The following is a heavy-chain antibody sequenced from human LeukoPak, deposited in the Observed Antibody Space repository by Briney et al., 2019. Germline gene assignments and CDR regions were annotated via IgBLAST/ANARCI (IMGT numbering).Heavy chain of an antibody. D-gene: IGHD2-21*01. CDR3: GSSSMYYGMDV. CDR1: GFTFRSYS. V-gene: IGHV3-21*01. CDR2: ISSSSSYI. Sequence: GGSLRLSCAASGFTFRSYSMNWVRQAPGKGLEWVSSISSSSSYIYYPDSVKGRFTIPIHNPNNSLYLQTNIRRAEDTAVYYCGSSSMYYGMDVWGEGATVTVSS. J-gene: IGHJ6*01.